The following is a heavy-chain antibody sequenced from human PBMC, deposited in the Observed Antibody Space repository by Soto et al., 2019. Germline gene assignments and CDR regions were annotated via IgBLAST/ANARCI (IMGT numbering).Heavy chain of an antibody. CDR2: IYHSGST. Sequence: QVQLQESGPGLVKPSGTLSLTCAVSSGSISSSNWWSWVRQPPGKGLEWIGEIYHSGSTNYNPSLKSRVTILVDKSKNQFSLKLSSVTAADTAVYYCAHYQGSGTRDVAGAFDIWGQGTMVTVSS. CDR1: SGSISSSNW. D-gene: IGHD3-10*01. J-gene: IGHJ3*02. V-gene: IGHV4-4*02. CDR3: AHYQGSGTRDVAGAFDI.